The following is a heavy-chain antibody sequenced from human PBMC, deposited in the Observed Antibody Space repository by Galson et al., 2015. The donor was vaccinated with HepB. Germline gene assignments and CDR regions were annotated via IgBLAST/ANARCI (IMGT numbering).Heavy chain of an antibody. Sequence: SLRLSCAASGFTFSNAWMSWVRQAPGKGLEWVGRIKSKTDGGTTDYAAPVRGRFTISRDDSKNTLYLQMNSLKTEDTAVYYCAKDLYYYDSSGTFDYWGQGTLVTVSS. J-gene: IGHJ4*02. CDR1: GFTFSNAW. D-gene: IGHD3-22*01. V-gene: IGHV3-15*01. CDR2: IKSKTDGGTT. CDR3: AKDLYYYDSSGTFDY.